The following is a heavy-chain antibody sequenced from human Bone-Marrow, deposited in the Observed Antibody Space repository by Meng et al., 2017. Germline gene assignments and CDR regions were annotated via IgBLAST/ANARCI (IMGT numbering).Heavy chain of an antibody. J-gene: IGHJ3*01. V-gene: IGHV1-3*01. CDR1: GYTFTSYA. Sequence: ASVKVSCQASGYTFTSYAMPWVRQAPGQRLEWMGWINAGNGNTKYSQKFQGRVPITRDTAASTAYMELSSLRSEDTAGYYCARDLTDSSGWYGSKNHEAGERGGQGTMVTVSS. D-gene: IGHD6-19*01. CDR2: INAGNGNT. CDR3: ARDLTDSSGWYGSKNHEAGER.